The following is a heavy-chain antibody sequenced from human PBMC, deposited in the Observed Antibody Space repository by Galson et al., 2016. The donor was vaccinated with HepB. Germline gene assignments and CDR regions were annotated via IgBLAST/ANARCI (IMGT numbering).Heavy chain of an antibody. CDR3: ARAWDDISDFWFLGY. CDR1: GFTFSNYW. J-gene: IGHJ4*02. Sequence: SLRLSCAASGFTFSNYWMTWVRQAPGKGLEWVANIKQDAREIYYEDSVKGRFTISRDNAKNSLYLQMNSLRDEDTAVYYCARAWDDISDFWFLGYWGRGTLVTVSS. V-gene: IGHV3-7*01. CDR2: IKQDAREI. D-gene: IGHD3-9*01.